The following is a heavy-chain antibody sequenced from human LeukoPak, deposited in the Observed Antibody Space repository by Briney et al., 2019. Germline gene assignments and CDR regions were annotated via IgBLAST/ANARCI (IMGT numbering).Heavy chain of an antibody. CDR1: GYTFTNYA. CDR3: ARMDIVVVPAAIPYYYGMDV. J-gene: IGHJ6*02. CDR2: IIPIFGTA. Sequence: SVKVSCKASGYTFTNYAMNWVRQAPGQGLEWMGGIIPIFGTANYAQKFQGRVTITADESTSTAYMELSSLRSEDTAVYYCARMDIVVVPAAIPYYYGMDVWGQGTTVTVSS. V-gene: IGHV1-69*13. D-gene: IGHD2-2*02.